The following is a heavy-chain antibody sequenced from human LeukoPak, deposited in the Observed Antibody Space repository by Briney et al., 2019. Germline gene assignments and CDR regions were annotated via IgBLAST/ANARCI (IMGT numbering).Heavy chain of an antibody. V-gene: IGHV1-69*13. J-gene: IGHJ3*02. Sequence: ASVKVSCKASGYTFTSYGISWVRQAPGQGLEWMGGIIPIFGTANYAQKFQGRVTITADESTSTAYMELSSLRSEDTAVYYCARQEREGAFDIWGQGTMVTVSS. CDR2: IIPIFGTA. D-gene: IGHD1-26*01. CDR3: ARQEREGAFDI. CDR1: GYTFTSYG.